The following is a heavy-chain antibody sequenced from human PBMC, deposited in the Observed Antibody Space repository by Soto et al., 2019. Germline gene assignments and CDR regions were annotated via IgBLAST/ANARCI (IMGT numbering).Heavy chain of an antibody. D-gene: IGHD6-19*01. CDR2: ITWNSGSI. CDR1: GFTFHDYA. J-gene: IGHJ4*01. V-gene: IGHV3-9*01. CDR3: AKDIREYSSGWTYFDY. Sequence: EVQLVESGGGLVQPGRSLKLSCAASGFTFHDYAMHWVRQGQGKGLEWVSGITWNSGSIDYADSVKGRFTISRDNAKNSLYLQMNSLRPEDTALYYCAKDIREYSSGWTYFDYWGHGTLVTASS.